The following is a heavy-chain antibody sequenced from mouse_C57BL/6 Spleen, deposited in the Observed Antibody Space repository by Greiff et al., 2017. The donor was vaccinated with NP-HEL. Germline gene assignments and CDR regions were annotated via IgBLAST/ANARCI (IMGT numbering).Heavy chain of an antibody. J-gene: IGHJ4*01. Sequence: EVKLVESEGGLVQPGSSMKLSCTASGFTFSDYYMAWVRQVPEKGLEWVANINYDGSSTYYLDSLKSRFIISRDNAKNILYLQMSSLKSEDTATYYCARGLYYAMDYWGQGTSVTVSS. CDR3: ARGLYYAMDY. V-gene: IGHV5-16*01. CDR1: GFTFSDYY. CDR2: INYDGSST. D-gene: IGHD3-1*01.